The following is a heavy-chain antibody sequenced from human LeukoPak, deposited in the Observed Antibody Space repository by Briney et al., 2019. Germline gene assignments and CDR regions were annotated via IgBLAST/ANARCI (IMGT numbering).Heavy chain of an antibody. Sequence: GGSLRLYCAASGFTFSSYSMSWVRQAPGKGLEWVSYMSSSTRTIYYADSVKGRFTISRDNSKNTLYLQMNSLRAEDTAVYYCARAVAAAGNPFDYWGQGTLVTVSS. CDR1: GFTFSSYS. V-gene: IGHV3-48*01. CDR2: MSSSTRTI. CDR3: ARAVAAAGNPFDY. J-gene: IGHJ4*02. D-gene: IGHD6-13*01.